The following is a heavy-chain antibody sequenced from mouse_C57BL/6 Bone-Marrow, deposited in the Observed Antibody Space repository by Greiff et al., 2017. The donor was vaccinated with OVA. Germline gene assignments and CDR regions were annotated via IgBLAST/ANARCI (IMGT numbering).Heavy chain of an antibody. D-gene: IGHD1-3*01. CDR2: ISYSGST. CDR1: GYSITSDY. V-gene: IGHV3-8*01. Sequence: EVKLMESGPGLAKPSQTLSLTCSVTGYSITSDYWNWIRKFPGNKLEYMGYISYSGSTYYYPSLKSPISITRDTAKKQYSLQLNSVTTKDTATYNGASDNDYFDYWGQGTTLTVSS. CDR3: ASDNDYFDY. J-gene: IGHJ2*01.